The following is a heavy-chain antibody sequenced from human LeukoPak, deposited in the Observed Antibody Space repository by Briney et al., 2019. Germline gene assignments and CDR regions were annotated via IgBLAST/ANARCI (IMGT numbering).Heavy chain of an antibody. CDR1: GFTFSSYA. J-gene: IGHJ4*02. CDR3: AKDLRAVAAAADNDY. D-gene: IGHD6-13*01. Sequence: GGSLRLSCAASGFTFSSYAMSWVRQAPGKGLEWVSDISGSGGSTYYADSVKGRFTISRDNSKNTLYLQMNSLRAEDTAVYYCAKDLRAVAAAADNDYWGQGTLVTVSS. V-gene: IGHV3-23*01. CDR2: ISGSGGST.